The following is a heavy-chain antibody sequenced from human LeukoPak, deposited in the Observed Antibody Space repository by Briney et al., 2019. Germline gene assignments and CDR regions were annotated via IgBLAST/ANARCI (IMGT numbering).Heavy chain of an antibody. J-gene: IGHJ4*02. Sequence: PGGSLSLSCTASGFLFSSHSMNWVRHAPEEVLQWVSSNGNSVNYIYYADSVKGRFSISRDDAKNSLYLQMDSQRAEDTALYYCARVPSVTYHSFYFDHWGQGSLVTVSS. CDR3: ARVPSVTYHSFYFDH. CDR1: GFLFSSHS. V-gene: IGHV3-21*06. D-gene: IGHD1-14*01. CDR2: NGNSVNYI.